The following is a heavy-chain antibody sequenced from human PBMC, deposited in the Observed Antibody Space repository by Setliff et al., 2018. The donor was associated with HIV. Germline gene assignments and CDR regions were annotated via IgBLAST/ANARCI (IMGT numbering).Heavy chain of an antibody. CDR3: AKTQTVITVYGPFDS. D-gene: IGHD4-4*01. CDR2: ISGSGDIT. Sequence: PGESLKISCAASGFSFRSYAVSWVRQAPGKGLEWASVISGSGDITYYRESVKGRFTVSRDNSNNTVYLQMNSLRAEDTAMYYCAKTQTVITVYGPFDSWGQGTPVTVSS. J-gene: IGHJ4*02. V-gene: IGHV3-23*01. CDR1: GFSFRSYA.